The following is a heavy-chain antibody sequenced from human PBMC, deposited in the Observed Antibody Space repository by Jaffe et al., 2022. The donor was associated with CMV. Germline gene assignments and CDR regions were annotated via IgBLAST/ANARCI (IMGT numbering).Heavy chain of an antibody. CDR1: GGSISSYY. CDR2: IYYSGST. CDR3: ARVGYSKAFDY. Sequence: QVQLQESGPGLVKPSETLSLTCTVSGGSISSYYWSWIRQPPGKGLEWIGYIYYSGSTNYNPSLKSRVTISVDTSKNQFSLKLSSVTAADTAVYYCARVGYSKAFDYWGQGTLVTVSS. V-gene: IGHV4-59*01. J-gene: IGHJ4*02. D-gene: IGHD4-4*01.